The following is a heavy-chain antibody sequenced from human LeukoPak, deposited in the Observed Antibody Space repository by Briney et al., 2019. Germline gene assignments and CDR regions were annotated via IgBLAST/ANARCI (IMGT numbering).Heavy chain of an antibody. CDR3: ARYCSGGSCYTYNAFDI. J-gene: IGHJ3*02. Sequence: ASVKVSCKASGYTFTSYYMHWVRQAPGQGLEWMGIINPSGGSTSYAQKFQGRVTMTRDTSTSTVYMELSSLRSEDTAVYYCARYCSGGSCYTYNAFDIWGQGTMVTVSS. CDR2: INPSGGST. V-gene: IGHV1-46*01. D-gene: IGHD2-15*01. CDR1: GYTFTSYY.